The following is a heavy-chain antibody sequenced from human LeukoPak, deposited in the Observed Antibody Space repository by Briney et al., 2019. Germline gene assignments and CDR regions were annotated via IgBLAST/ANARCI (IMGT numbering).Heavy chain of an antibody. V-gene: IGHV3-33*08. D-gene: IGHD2-15*01. J-gene: IGHJ4*02. CDR2: IWNDGSNK. CDR3: ARDSDGGSFDY. Sequence: PGGSLRLSCAASGFTFNRSTVHWVRQAPGIGLEWVALIWNDGSNKYNAYSGKGRFSFSRDNSKTTIFLQMNSLRAEDTAVYDCARDSDGGSFDYWGQGTLVTGFS. CDR1: GFTFNRST.